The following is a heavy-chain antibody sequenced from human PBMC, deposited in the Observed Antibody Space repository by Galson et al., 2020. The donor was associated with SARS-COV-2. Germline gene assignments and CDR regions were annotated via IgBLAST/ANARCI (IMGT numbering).Heavy chain of an antibody. Sequence: HGESLKISCKGSGYSFTSYWIGWVRQMPGKGLEWMGRIDPSDSYTNYSPSFEGHVTISADKSVTTAYLQWTSLKASDTAIYYCARFDTRALYDYDTSGFHIDYWGQGTQVTVSS. V-gene: IGHV5-10-1*01. CDR3: ARFDTRALYDYDTSGFHIDY. D-gene: IGHD3-22*01. J-gene: IGHJ4*02. CDR2: IDPSDSYT. CDR1: GYSFTSYW.